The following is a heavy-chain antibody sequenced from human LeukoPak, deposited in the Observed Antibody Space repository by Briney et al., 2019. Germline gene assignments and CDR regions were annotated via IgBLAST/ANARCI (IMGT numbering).Heavy chain of an antibody. D-gene: IGHD6-13*01. J-gene: IGHJ3*02. Sequence: GGSLRLSCAASGFTFSSYAMSWVRQAPGKGLEWVSAISGSGGSTYYADPVKGRFTISRDNSKNALYLQMNSLRAEDTAVYYCAKGYSSSWYLTGAFDIWGQGTMVTVSS. V-gene: IGHV3-23*01. CDR3: AKGYSSSWYLTGAFDI. CDR1: GFTFSSYA. CDR2: ISGSGGST.